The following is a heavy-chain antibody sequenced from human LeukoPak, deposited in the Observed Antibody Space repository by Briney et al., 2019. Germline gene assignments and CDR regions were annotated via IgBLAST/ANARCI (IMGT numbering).Heavy chain of an antibody. V-gene: IGHV4-34*01. D-gene: IGHD1-26*01. Sequence: PSETLSLTCAVYGGSFSGYYWSWIRQPPGKGLEWIGEINHSGSTNYNPSLKSRVTISVDTSKNQFSLKLSSVTAADTAVYYCARAGVGATTHWFDPWGQGTLVTVYS. CDR2: INHSGST. J-gene: IGHJ5*02. CDR1: GGSFSGYY. CDR3: ARAGVGATTHWFDP.